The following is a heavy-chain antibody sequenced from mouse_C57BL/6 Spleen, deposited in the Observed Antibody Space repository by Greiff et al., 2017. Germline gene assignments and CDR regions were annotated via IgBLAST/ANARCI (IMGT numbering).Heavy chain of an antibody. V-gene: IGHV1-64*01. D-gene: IGHD1-1*01. CDR3: ARSETDYYGSSYVKY. CDR2: IHPNSGST. CDR1: GYTFTSYW. J-gene: IGHJ2*01. Sequence: VQLQQPGAELVKPGASVKLSCKASGYTFTSYWMHWVKQRPGQGLEWIGMIHPNSGSTNYNEKFKSKATLTVDKSSSTAYMQLSSLTSEDSAVYYCARSETDYYGSSYVKYWGQGTTLTVSS.